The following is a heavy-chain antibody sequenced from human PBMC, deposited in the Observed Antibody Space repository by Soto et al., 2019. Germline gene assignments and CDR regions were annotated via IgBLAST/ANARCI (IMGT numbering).Heavy chain of an antibody. J-gene: IGHJ1*01. D-gene: IGHD3-16*02. Sequence: QVQLVQSGAEVKKPGASVKVSCKASGGTFSSYAISWVRQAPGQGLEWMGGIIPIFGTANYAQKFQGRVTISADESTRTAYMELSRLRSEDTAVYYCAMGNDYVWGSYRYLEYSQHWGQGTLVTVSS. V-gene: IGHV1-69*01. CDR1: GGTFSSYA. CDR3: AMGNDYVWGSYRYLEYSQH. CDR2: IIPIFGTA.